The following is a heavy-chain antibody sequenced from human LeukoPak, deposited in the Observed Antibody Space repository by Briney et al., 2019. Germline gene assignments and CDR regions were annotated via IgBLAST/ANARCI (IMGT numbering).Heavy chain of an antibody. CDR2: ISNTDGST. CDR1: GFNFNKYT. J-gene: IGHJ3*02. Sequence: GESLRLSCTASGFNFNKYTVSWVRQTPGKGLEWVSAISNTDGSTYYADSVRGRFTISSDNSKNTIYLQMNSLRAEDTALYYCAKDHVGELTAFDIWGQGTMVAVAS. V-gene: IGHV3-23*01. D-gene: IGHD3-16*01. CDR3: AKDHVGELTAFDI.